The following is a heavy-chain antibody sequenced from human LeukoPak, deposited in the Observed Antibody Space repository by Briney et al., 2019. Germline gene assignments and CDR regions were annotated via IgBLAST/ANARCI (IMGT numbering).Heavy chain of an antibody. Sequence: GASVKVSCKASGYMFTGYHMHWVRQAPGQGLEWMGWINPHSGGTNYAQKFQGRVTVTRDTSIATVYMELSSLRSDDTAVYYCLRGPWQRWDYWGQGTLVTVSS. CDR3: LRGPWQRWDY. CDR1: GYMFTGYH. V-gene: IGHV1-2*02. D-gene: IGHD6-25*01. CDR2: INPHSGGT. J-gene: IGHJ4*02.